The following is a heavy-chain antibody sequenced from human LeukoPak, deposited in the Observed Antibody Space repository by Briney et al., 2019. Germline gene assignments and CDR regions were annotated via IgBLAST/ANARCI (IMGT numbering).Heavy chain of an antibody. CDR2: INGGNGNT. Sequence: ASVKVSCKASGYTFTRYGVHWMRPAPGQRVEWMGWINGGNGNTKYSQKFQGKVTITRDTSASTAYMDLSSLRSEDTAVYYCARVSCSSTSCYDAFDIWGQGTMVTVSS. D-gene: IGHD2-2*01. CDR3: ARVSCSSTSCYDAFDI. J-gene: IGHJ3*02. CDR1: GYTFTRYG. V-gene: IGHV1-3*01.